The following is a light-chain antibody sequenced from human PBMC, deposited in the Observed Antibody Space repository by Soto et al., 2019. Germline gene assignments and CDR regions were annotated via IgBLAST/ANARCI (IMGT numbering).Light chain of an antibody. Sequence: ETLMTQSPATLSVSPGERATLSGRASQSVNNNLAWYQQKLGQAPRVLIYGASTRATGIPARFTGSGSGTEFILTITSLQSEDSAVYYCQEYNTWPWTFGQGTKVEF. CDR2: GAS. J-gene: IGKJ1*01. CDR3: QEYNTWPWT. V-gene: IGKV3-15*01. CDR1: QSVNNN.